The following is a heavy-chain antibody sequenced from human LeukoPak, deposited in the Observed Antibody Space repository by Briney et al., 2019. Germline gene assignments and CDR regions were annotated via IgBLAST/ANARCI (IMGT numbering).Heavy chain of an antibody. CDR2: ISAYNGNT. CDR3: ATPGSYYYYGMDV. J-gene: IGHJ6*02. Sequence: ASVKVSCKASGYTFTSYGISWVRQAPGQGLEWMGWISAYNGNTNYAQKLQGRVTMTIDTSTSTAYMELRSLRSDDTAVYYCATPGSYYYYGMDVWGQGTTVTVSS. CDR1: GYTFTSYG. V-gene: IGHV1-18*01.